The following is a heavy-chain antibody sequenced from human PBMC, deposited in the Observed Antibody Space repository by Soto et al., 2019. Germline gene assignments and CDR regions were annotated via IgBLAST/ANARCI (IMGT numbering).Heavy chain of an antibody. CDR2: TYYTGST. CDR1: GYSISSGYF. D-gene: IGHD3-3*01. V-gene: IGHV4-38-2*02. J-gene: IGHJ6*02. CDR3: AREYYDFWSGEYHNGMDV. Sequence: SETLSLTCGVSGYSISSGYFWVWIRQPPGKVLEWMGRTYYTGSTYYNPSLLTRITISVDPSKNQFSLKLTSVTAADTALYYCAREYYDFWSGEYHNGMDVWGPGTTVTVSS.